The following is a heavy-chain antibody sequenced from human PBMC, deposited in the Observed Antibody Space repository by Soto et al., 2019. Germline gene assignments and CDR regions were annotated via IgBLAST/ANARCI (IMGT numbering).Heavy chain of an antibody. V-gene: IGHV1-18*01. D-gene: IGHD6-6*01. Sequence: ASVKVSCKASGYTFTSYGISWVRQAPGQGLEWMGWISAYNGNTNYAQKLQGRVTMTTDTSTSTAYMELRSLRSDDTAVYYCARHSSSQTYYYYYYMDVWGKGTTVTV. CDR2: ISAYNGNT. J-gene: IGHJ6*03. CDR3: ARHSSSQTYYYYYYMDV. CDR1: GYTFTSYG.